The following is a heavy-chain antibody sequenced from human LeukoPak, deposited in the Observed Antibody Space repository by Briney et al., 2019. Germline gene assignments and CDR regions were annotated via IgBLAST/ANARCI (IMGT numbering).Heavy chain of an antibody. D-gene: IGHD2-8*01. CDR2: IYYSEST. CDR1: GGSISSSSYY. CDR3: ARPKPRYCTNGVCPFDY. V-gene: IGHV4-39*01. J-gene: IGHJ4*02. Sequence: SETLSLTCTVSGGSISSSSYYWGWIRQPPGKGLEWIGNIYYSESTYYNPSLKSRVTISVDPSKNQLSLNLSSVTAADTAVYYCARPKPRYCTNGVCPFDYWGQGTLVTVSS.